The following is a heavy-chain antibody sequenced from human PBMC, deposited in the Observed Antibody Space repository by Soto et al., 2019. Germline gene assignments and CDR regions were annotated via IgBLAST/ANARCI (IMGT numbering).Heavy chain of an antibody. J-gene: IGHJ6*02. Sequence: QVQLQQWGAGLLKPSETLSLTCAVYGGSFSAYYWSWIRQPPGKGLEWIGEINHSGSTNYNPSLKSRVTISVDTSKNQFSLKLSSVTAADTAVYYCARGSHYYYGIDVWGQGTTVTVSS. CDR1: GGSFSAYY. CDR2: INHSGST. V-gene: IGHV4-34*01. CDR3: ARGSHYYYGIDV.